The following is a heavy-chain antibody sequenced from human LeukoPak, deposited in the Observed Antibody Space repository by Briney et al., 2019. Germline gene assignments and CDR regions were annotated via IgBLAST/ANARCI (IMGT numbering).Heavy chain of an antibody. Sequence: ASVKVSCKASGYTFTTHYVHWLRQAPGQGLEWMGKINPSGGSTTYAQKFQGRVTVTRDTSTSTVYMELSSLRSEDTAVYYCARGYTYSAFDYWGQGTLVTVSS. CDR3: ARGYTYSAFDY. V-gene: IGHV1-46*01. J-gene: IGHJ4*02. CDR2: INPSGGST. D-gene: IGHD5-18*01. CDR1: GYTFTTHY.